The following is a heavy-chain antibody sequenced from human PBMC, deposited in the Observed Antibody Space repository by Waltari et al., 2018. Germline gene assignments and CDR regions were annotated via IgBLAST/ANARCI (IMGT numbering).Heavy chain of an antibody. CDR1: GYALSELS. J-gene: IGHJ4*02. V-gene: IGHV1-24*01. CDR3: ATSNSGGRRGFDY. Sequence: QVQLVQSGAEVKKPGASMKVSCKVSGYALSELSMHWVRQAPGEGLEWMGGFNPEDGEIIYAQKFRGRVTMTEDTSTETVYMDLSRLRSEDTAVYYCATSNSGGRRGFDYWGQGTLVTVSS. CDR2: FNPEDGEI. D-gene: IGHD2-15*01.